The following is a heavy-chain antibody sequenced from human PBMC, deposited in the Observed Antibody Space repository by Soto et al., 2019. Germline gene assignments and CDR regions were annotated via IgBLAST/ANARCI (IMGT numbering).Heavy chain of an antibody. CDR2: IIPIFGTA. V-gene: IGHV1-69*06. J-gene: IGHJ6*02. CDR3: ASTMVRGVIIRGYYYGRDV. Sequence: SVKVSCKASGGTFSSYAISWVRQAPGQGLEWMGGIIPIFGTANYAQKFQGRVTITADKSTSTAYMELSSLRSEDTAVYYCASTMVRGVIIRGYYYGRDVWGQGTTVTVSS. D-gene: IGHD3-10*01. CDR1: GGTFSSYA.